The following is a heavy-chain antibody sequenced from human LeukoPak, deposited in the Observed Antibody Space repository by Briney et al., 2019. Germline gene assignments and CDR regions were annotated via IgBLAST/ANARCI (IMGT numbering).Heavy chain of an antibody. CDR3: ARGDWLPLPYAFDH. D-gene: IGHD5-12*01. V-gene: IGHV3-21*01. Sequence: GGSLRLSCAASGITFSNHWMHWVRQSPGKGLVWVSSISTSSSYINYADSVKGRFTISRDNAKKSLYLQMNSLRAEDTAVYYCARGDWLPLPYAFDHWGQGTLVTVSS. J-gene: IGHJ4*02. CDR1: GITFSNHW. CDR2: ISTSSSYI.